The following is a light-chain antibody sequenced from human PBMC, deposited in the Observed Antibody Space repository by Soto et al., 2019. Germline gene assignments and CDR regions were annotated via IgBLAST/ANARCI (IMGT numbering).Light chain of an antibody. CDR3: QHYQSSPLI. CDR1: QRVDSWH. CDR2: GTS. Sequence: EIVLTQSPGTLSLSPGERATISCRTIQRVDSWHLAWYQQTPGQAPRLLIYGTSTRATGIPDRFSGSGSGTDFTLTISRLEPEDFAVYYCQHYQSSPLIFGGGTKVDIK. V-gene: IGKV3-20*01. J-gene: IGKJ4*01.